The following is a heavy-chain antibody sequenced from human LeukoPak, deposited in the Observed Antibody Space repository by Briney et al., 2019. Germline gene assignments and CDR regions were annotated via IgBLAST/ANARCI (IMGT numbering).Heavy chain of an antibody. CDR2: ISAYNGNT. J-gene: IGHJ4*02. CDR1: GYTFSSSG. D-gene: IGHD4-11*01. Sequence: ASVNVSCKASGYTFSSSGINWVRQAPGQGLEGMGWISAYNGNTNYAQKLQGSVTMNTDTSTSTAYMELRSLRSDDTAVYYCAREHYSNYLFDYWGQGTLVTVSS. CDR3: AREHYSNYLFDY. V-gene: IGHV1-18*01.